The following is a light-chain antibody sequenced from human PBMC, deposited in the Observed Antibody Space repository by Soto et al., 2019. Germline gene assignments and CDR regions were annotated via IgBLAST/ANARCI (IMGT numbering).Light chain of an antibody. V-gene: IGKV1-6*01. CDR1: QDIRND. CDR2: AAS. Sequence: AIQMTQSPSSLSASVGDRVTITCRASQDIRNDLGWYQQKAGKTPKLLIYAASSLLSGVPSRFSGSGSGTDFTLNISSLQPEDFATYYCLQDYNYPCTFGQGTKLEI. CDR3: LQDYNYPCT. J-gene: IGKJ2*02.